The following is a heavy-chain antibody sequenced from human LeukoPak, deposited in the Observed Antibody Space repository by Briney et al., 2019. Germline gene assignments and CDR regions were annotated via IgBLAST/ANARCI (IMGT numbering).Heavy chain of an antibody. D-gene: IGHD5-18*01. CDR2: MNPNSGNT. CDR3: ARGSSVDTAMVTDY. J-gene: IGHJ4*02. V-gene: IGHV1-8*01. Sequence: GASVKVSCKASGYTFISYDINWVRQATGQGLEWMGWMNPNSGNTGYAQKFQGRVTMTRNTSISTAYMELSSLRSEDTAVYYCARGSSVDTAMVTDYWGQGTLVTVSS. CDR1: GYTFISYD.